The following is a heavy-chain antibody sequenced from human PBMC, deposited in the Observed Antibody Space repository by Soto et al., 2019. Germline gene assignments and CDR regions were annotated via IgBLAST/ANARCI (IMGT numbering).Heavy chain of an antibody. D-gene: IGHD4-4*01. CDR1: GYTFTSYY. V-gene: IGHV1-46*01. Sequence: QVQLVQSGAEVKKPGASVKVSCKASGYTFTSYYMHWVRLAPGQGLEWMGIINPDGGGTSYAQQFPGRVIMTRATSTSTVYMEMSSLRSEATAVYYCAVGGNYLSMDVWGQGTTVTVSS. CDR2: INPDGGGT. CDR3: AVGGNYLSMDV. J-gene: IGHJ6*02.